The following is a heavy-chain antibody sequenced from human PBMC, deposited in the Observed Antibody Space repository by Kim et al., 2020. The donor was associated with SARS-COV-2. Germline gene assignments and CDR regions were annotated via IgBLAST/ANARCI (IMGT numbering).Heavy chain of an antibody. Sequence: SVKVSCKASGGTFSSYAISWVRQAPGQGLEWMGGIIPIFGTANYAQKFQGRVTITADESTSTAYMELSSLRSEDTAVYYCATYPMVTSSLRSLYYYYGMDVWGQGTTVTVSS. CDR1: GGTFSSYA. CDR3: ATYPMVTSSLRSLYYYYGMDV. CDR2: IIPIFGTA. J-gene: IGHJ6*02. V-gene: IGHV1-69*13. D-gene: IGHD5-18*01.